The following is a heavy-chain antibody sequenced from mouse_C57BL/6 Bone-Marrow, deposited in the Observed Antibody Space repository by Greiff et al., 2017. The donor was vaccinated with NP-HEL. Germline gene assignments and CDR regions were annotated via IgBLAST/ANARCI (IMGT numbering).Heavy chain of an antibody. CDR2: IYPRSGNT. J-gene: IGHJ2*01. CDR1: GYTFTSYG. V-gene: IGHV1-81*01. CDR3: AREMGLLYYFDY. Sequence: VQLQQSGAELARPGASVKLSCKASGYTFTSYGISWVKQRTGQGLEWIGEIYPRSGNTYYNEKFKGKATLTADKSSSTAYMELRSLTSEDSAVSFCAREMGLLYYFDYWGQGTTLTVSS. D-gene: IGHD1-1*01.